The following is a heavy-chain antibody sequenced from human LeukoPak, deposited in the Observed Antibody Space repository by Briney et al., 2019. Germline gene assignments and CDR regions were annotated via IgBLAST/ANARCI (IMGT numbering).Heavy chain of an antibody. CDR2: SSSSCVNK. J-gene: IGHJ6*03. CDR3: AKNAGNGGNYCYLDV. Sequence: GGSLTLSCAASGLTFNNYAMICVRQAPGKALEWVLSSSSSCVNKNYSVKGRFIISRDNSKNSLFLQMNSLRAEDTAIYFCAKNAGNGGNYCYLDVWGKGTPVTVSS. V-gene: IGHV3-23*01. CDR1: GLTFNNYA. D-gene: IGHD3-16*01.